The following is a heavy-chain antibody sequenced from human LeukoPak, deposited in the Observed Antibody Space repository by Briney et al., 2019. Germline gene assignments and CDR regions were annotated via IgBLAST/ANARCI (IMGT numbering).Heavy chain of an antibody. CDR3: ARDNYAGYGLDY. V-gene: IGHV3-33*01. D-gene: IGHD2-2*01. Sequence: GGSLRPSCAASGFTFSNFGMHWVRQAPGKGLELVVLIWYDGSNKYYADSVKGRFTISRDNSKNTLYLQMNSLRAEDTAVYYCARDNYAGYGLDYWGQGTLVTVSS. CDR2: IWYDGSNK. CDR1: GFTFSNFG. J-gene: IGHJ4*02.